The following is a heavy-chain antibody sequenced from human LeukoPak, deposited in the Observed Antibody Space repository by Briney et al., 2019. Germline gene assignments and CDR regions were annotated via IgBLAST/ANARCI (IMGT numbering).Heavy chain of an antibody. CDR3: ARSYSYGPGYYFDY. CDR1: GGTFSSYA. Sequence: SVNVSCKASGGTFSSYAISWVRQAPGQGLEWMGGIIPIFGTANYAQKFQGRVTITADESTSTAYMELSNLRSEDTAVYYCARSYSYGPGYYFDYWGQGTLVTVSS. J-gene: IGHJ4*02. CDR2: IIPIFGTA. V-gene: IGHV1-69*13. D-gene: IGHD5-18*01.